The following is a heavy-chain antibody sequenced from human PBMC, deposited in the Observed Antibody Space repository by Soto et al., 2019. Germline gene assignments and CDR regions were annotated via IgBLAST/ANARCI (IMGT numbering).Heavy chain of an antibody. Sequence: EVLLLESGGGLVQPGGSLRLSCAASGFTFSSYAMSWVRQAPGKGLEWVSAISGSGGSTYYADSVKGRFTISRDNSKNTLYLQMNSLRAEDTAVYYCAPHLWFGEVYYWGQGTLVTVSS. CDR3: APHLWFGEVYY. D-gene: IGHD3-10*01. J-gene: IGHJ4*02. V-gene: IGHV3-23*01. CDR1: GFTFSSYA. CDR2: ISGSGGST.